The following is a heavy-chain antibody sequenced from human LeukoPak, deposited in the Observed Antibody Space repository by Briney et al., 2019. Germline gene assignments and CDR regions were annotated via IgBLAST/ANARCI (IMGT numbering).Heavy chain of an antibody. D-gene: IGHD1-1*01. J-gene: IGHJ6*02. V-gene: IGHV3-30*18. CDR2: ISYDGSNK. Sequence: GGSLRLSCAASGFTFSISAINWVRQAPGKGLEWVAVISYDGSNKYYADSVKGRFTISRDNSKNTLYLQMNSLRAEDTAVYYCAKSVQLERRYYYYGMDVWGQGTTVTVSS. CDR3: AKSVQLERRYYYYGMDV. CDR1: GFTFSISA.